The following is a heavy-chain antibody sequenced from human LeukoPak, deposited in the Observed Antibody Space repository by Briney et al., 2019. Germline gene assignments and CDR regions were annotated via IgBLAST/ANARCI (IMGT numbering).Heavy chain of an antibody. CDR1: GFTFSSYS. J-gene: IGHJ4*02. V-gene: IGHV3-21*04. CDR3: AKDRSTVVTRSYFDY. D-gene: IGHD4-23*01. Sequence: GGSLRLSCAASGFTFSSYSMNWVRQAPGKGLEWVSSISSSSSYIYYADSVKGRFTISRDNSKNTLYLQMNSLRAEDTAVYYCAKDRSTVVTRSYFDYWGQGTLVTVSS. CDR2: ISSSSSYI.